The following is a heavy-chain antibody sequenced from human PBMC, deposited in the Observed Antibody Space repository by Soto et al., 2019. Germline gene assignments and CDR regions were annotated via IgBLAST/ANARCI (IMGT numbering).Heavy chain of an antibody. J-gene: IGHJ5*02. D-gene: IGHD6-13*01. CDR3: ARSPISTGYSSSWYRDWFDP. CDR1: GVSVSSGSYY. Sequence: PSETLSLTCTVSGVSVSSGSYYWSWIRQPPGKGLEWIGYIYYSGSTNYNPSLKSRVTISVDTSKNQFSLKLSSVTAADTAVYYCARSPISTGYSSSWYRDWFDPWGQGTLVTVSS. V-gene: IGHV4-61*01. CDR2: IYYSGST.